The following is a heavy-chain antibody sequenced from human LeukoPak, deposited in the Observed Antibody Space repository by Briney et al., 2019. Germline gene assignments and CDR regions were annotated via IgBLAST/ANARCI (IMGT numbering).Heavy chain of an antibody. D-gene: IGHD2-2*02. CDR3: AKDVVVPAAIGPRFFDY. J-gene: IGHJ4*02. V-gene: IGHV3-23*01. CDR2: ISGSGGST. Sequence: GGSLRLSCAASGFTFSSYAMSWVRQAPGKGLEWVSAISGSGGSTYYADSVKGRFTISRDNSKSTLYLQMNSLRAEDTAVYYCAKDVVVPAAIGPRFFDYWGQGTLVTVSS. CDR1: GFTFSSYA.